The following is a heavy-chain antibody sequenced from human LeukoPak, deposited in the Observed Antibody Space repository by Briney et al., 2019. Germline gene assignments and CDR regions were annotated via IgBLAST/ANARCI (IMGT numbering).Heavy chain of an antibody. CDR2: IYHSGST. J-gene: IGHJ4*02. Sequence: SETLSLTCAVSGYSISSGYYWGWIRQPPGKGLEWIGSIYHSGSTYYNPSLKSRVTISVDTSKNQFSLKLSSVTAADTAVYYCASWRAAYYFDYWGQGPLVTVSS. D-gene: IGHD6-25*01. CDR3: ASWRAAYYFDY. V-gene: IGHV4-38-2*01. CDR1: GYSISSGYY.